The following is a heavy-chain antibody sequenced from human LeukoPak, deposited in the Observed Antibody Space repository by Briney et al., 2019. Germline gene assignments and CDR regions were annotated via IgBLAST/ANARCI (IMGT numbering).Heavy chain of an antibody. CDR3: ARSPRETNWNPGDYYYYGMDV. D-gene: IGHD1-1*01. CDR2: IGTAGDT. J-gene: IGHJ6*02. CDR1: GFTFSSYD. Sequence: GGSLRLSCAASGFTFSSYDMHWVRQATGKGLEWVSAIGTAGDTYYPGSVKGRFTISRENAKNSLYLQMNSLRAEDTAVYYCARSPRETNWNPGDYYYYGMDVWGQGTTVTVSS. V-gene: IGHV3-13*01.